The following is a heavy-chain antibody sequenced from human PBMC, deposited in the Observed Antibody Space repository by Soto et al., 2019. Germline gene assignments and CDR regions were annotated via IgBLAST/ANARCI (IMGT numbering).Heavy chain of an antibody. D-gene: IGHD2-15*01. J-gene: IGHJ3*02. Sequence: PSETLSLTCAVYGGSFSGYYWSWIRQPPGKGLEWIGEINHSGSTNYNPSLKSRVTISVDTSKNQFSLKLSSVTAADTAVYYCARCPSVVVAALDAFDIWGQGTMVTF. CDR3: ARCPSVVVAALDAFDI. CDR2: INHSGST. V-gene: IGHV4-34*01. CDR1: GGSFSGYY.